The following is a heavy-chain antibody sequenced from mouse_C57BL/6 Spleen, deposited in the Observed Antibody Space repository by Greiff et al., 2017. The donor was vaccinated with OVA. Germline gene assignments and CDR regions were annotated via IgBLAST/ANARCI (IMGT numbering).Heavy chain of an antibody. CDR2: IYPGDGDT. D-gene: IGHD2-2*01. V-gene: IGHV1-80*01. Sequence: VQRVESGAELVKPGASVKISCKASGYAFSSYWMNWVKQRPGKGLEWIGQIYPGDGDTNYNGKFKGKATLTADKSSSTAYMQLSSLTSEDSAVYFCAVWLRQGGFDYWGQGTTLTVSS. CDR3: AVWLRQGGFDY. CDR1: GYAFSSYW. J-gene: IGHJ2*01.